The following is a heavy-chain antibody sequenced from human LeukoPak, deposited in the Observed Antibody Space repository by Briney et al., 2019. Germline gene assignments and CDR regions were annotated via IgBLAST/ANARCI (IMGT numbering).Heavy chain of an antibody. V-gene: IGHV4-39*01. CDR3: ARPTVTSLYGYYYYMDV. J-gene: IGHJ6*03. CDR1: GGSISSSSYY. D-gene: IGHD4-17*01. CDR2: IYYSGST. Sequence: PSETLSLTCTVSGGSISSSSYYWGWIRQPPGKGLEWIGSIYYSGSTYYNPSLKSRVTISVDTSKNQFSLKLSSVTAADTAVYYCARPTVTSLYGYYYYMDVWGKGTTVTVSS.